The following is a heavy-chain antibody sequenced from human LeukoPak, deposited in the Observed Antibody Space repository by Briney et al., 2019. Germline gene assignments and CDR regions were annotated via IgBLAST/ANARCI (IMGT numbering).Heavy chain of an antibody. Sequence: SETLSLTCAVYGGSFSGYYWSWIRQPPGKGLEWIGEINHSGSTNYNPSLKSRVTISVDTSTNQFSLKLSSVTAADTAVYYCARGVEGYCSSTSCYPYYYYYYMDVWGKGTTVTVSS. V-gene: IGHV4-34*01. CDR3: ARGVEGYCSSTSCYPYYYYYYMDV. D-gene: IGHD2-2*01. CDR1: GGSFSGYY. CDR2: INHSGST. J-gene: IGHJ6*03.